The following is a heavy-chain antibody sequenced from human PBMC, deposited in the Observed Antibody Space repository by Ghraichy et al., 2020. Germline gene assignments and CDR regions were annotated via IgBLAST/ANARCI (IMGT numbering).Heavy chain of an antibody. J-gene: IGHJ4*02. D-gene: IGHD6-13*01. CDR2: ISSSGSTI. Sequence: GGSLRLSCAASGFTFSDYYMSWIRQAPEKGLEWVSYISSSGSTIYYADSVKGRFTISRDNAKNSLYLQMNSLRAEDTAIYFCARGQQQLVYFDHWGQGTRFTVSS. CDR3: ARGQQQLVYFDH. V-gene: IGHV3-11*01. CDR1: GFTFSDYY.